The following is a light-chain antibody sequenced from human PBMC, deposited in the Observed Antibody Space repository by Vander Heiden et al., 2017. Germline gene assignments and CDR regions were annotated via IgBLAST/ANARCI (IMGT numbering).Light chain of an antibody. J-gene: IGLJ2*01. V-gene: IGLV1-51*01. Sequence: QSVLTQPPSVSAAPGQKVTISCSGSRSNIGNNYVSWYQQLPGKAPKLLMYDNNKRPSGIPDRFSGSKSGTSATLGITGLQTGDEADYYCGTWDSSLSAGKVFGGGTKLTVL. CDR2: DNN. CDR1: RSNIGNNY. CDR3: GTWDSSLSAGKV.